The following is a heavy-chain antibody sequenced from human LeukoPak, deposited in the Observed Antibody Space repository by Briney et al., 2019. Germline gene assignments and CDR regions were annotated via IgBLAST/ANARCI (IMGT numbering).Heavy chain of an antibody. CDR3: ARGKGVLRYFDWLLSPNWFDP. CDR2: INHSGST. CDR1: GGSFSGYY. V-gene: IGHV4-34*01. Sequence: SETLSLTCAVYGGSFSGYYWSRIRQPPGKGLEWIGEINHSGSTNYNPSLKSRVTISVDTSKNQFPLKLSSVTAADTAVYYCARGKGVLRYFDWLLSPNWFDPWGQGTLVTVSS. J-gene: IGHJ5*02. D-gene: IGHD3-9*01.